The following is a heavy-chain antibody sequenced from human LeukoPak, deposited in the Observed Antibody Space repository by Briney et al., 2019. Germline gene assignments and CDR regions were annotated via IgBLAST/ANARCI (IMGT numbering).Heavy chain of an antibody. J-gene: IGHJ4*02. CDR3: ARHLRWLQIDY. V-gene: IGHV4-59*08. D-gene: IGHD5-12*01. CDR1: GGSISSYY. CDR2: IYYSGST. Sequence: ASETLSLTCTVSGGSISSYYWSWIQRPPGKGLEWIGYIYYSGSTNYNPSLKSRVTISVDTSKNQFSLKLSSVTAADTAVYYCARHLRWLQIDYWGQGTLVTVSS.